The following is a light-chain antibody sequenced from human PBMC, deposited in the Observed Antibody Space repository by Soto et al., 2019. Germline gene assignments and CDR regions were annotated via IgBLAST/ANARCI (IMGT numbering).Light chain of an antibody. V-gene: IGKV3-20*01. CDR1: QTISSTY. Sequence: EVVLTQSPGTVSLSPGERATLSCRASQTISSTYLAWYQHKPGQAPRLLIFATSTRATGIPDRISGSGSGTDFTLTISRLEHEDFAMYYCQQYGDSPWTFGPGPKADIK. CDR2: ATS. J-gene: IGKJ1*01. CDR3: QQYGDSPWT.